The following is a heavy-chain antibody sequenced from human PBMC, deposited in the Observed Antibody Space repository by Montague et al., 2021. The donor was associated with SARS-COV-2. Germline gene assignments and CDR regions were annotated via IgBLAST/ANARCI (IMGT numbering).Heavy chain of an antibody. CDR2: IWHAGSNN. J-gene: IGHJ4*02. CDR1: GFTFSSYG. Sequence: SLRLSCAASGFTFSSYGMHWVRQAPGKGLEWVAVIWHAGSNNYYADSAKGRFPISRDNSKNALYLQMNSLRAEDTAVYYCAKDFGSSLTEQFDYWGQGTLVTVSS. V-gene: IGHV3-33*06. CDR3: AKDFGSSLTEQFDY. D-gene: IGHD2-2*01.